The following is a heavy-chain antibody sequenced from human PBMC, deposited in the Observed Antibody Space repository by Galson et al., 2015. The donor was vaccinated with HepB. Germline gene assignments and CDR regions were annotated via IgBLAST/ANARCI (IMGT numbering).Heavy chain of an antibody. CDR2: ISGSGDNT. Sequence: SLRLSCAASGFTFSSYAMSWVRQAPGKGLEWVSAISGSGDNTYYADSVKGRFTISRDYSRNTLYLQMNSLRAEDTAVYYCAKDRRDAADYNYFDYWGQGTRVTVSS. J-gene: IGHJ4*02. CDR3: AKDRRDAADYNYFDY. D-gene: IGHD4-11*01. CDR1: GFTFSSYA. V-gene: IGHV3-23*01.